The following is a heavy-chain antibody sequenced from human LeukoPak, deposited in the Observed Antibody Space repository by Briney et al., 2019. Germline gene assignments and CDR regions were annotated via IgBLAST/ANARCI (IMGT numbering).Heavy chain of an antibody. CDR2: INSDGSST. CDR3: AKAEDIVVVPAATAFDY. Sequence: GGSLRLSCAASGFTFSSYWMHWVRQAPGKGLVWVSRINSDGSSTSYADSVKGRFTISRDNAKNTLYLQMNSLRAEDTAVYYCAKAEDIVVVPAATAFDYWGQGTLVTVSS. V-gene: IGHV3-74*01. J-gene: IGHJ4*02. D-gene: IGHD2-2*01. CDR1: GFTFSSYW.